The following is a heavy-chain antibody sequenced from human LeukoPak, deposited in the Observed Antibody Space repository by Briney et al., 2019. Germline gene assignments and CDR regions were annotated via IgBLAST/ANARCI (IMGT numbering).Heavy chain of an antibody. V-gene: IGHV3-7*03. Sequence: GGSLRLSCAASGFTLSSYWMNWVRQAPGKGLEWVANIKQDGSEKYYVDSVKGRFTISRDNAKNSLYLQMNSLRAEDTAVYYCARDQRYDILTGYPYYFDYWGQGTLVTVSS. CDR3: ARDQRYDILTGYPYYFDY. J-gene: IGHJ4*02. D-gene: IGHD3-9*01. CDR1: GFTLSSYW. CDR2: IKQDGSEK.